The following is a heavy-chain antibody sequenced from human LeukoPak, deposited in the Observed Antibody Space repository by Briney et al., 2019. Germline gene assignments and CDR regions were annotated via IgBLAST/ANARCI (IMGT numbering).Heavy chain of an antibody. CDR3: ARQTIVVVEVGWFDP. Sequence: KPSETLSLTCTVSGGSISSSSYYWGWIRQPPGKGLEWIGSIYYSESTHYHPSLKSRVTISVDTSKNQFSLRLSSVTAADTAVYYCARQTIVVVEVGWFDPWGQGTLVTVSS. J-gene: IGHJ5*02. D-gene: IGHD2-2*01. CDR1: GGSISSSSYY. V-gene: IGHV4-39*01. CDR2: IYYSEST.